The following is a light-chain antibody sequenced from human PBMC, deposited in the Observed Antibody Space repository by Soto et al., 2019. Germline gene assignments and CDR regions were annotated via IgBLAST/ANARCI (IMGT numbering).Light chain of an antibody. Sequence: DIQMTQSPSSLSASVGDRVTITCQASQDITNSLNWYQQKPGKAPNLLIFDASNLDAGVPSRFSGSGSGTYFTFTIHSLQPENVATYYCQQYDHLSITFGGAPKVDI. V-gene: IGKV1-33*01. CDR1: QDITNS. CDR2: DAS. CDR3: QQYDHLSIT. J-gene: IGKJ4*01.